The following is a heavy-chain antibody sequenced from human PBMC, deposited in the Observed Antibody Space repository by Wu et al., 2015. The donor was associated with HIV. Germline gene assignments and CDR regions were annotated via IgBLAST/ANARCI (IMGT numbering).Heavy chain of an antibody. D-gene: IGHD3-22*01. V-gene: IGHV1-2*02. CDR3: ASYSYYYDSSGYYPEWYYGMDV. CDR2: INPNSGGT. Sequence: QVQLVQSGAEVKKPGASVKVSCKASGYTFTGYYMHWVRQAPGQGLEWMGWINPNSGGTNYAQKFQGRVTMTRDTSISTAYMELSRLRSDDTAVYYCASYSYYYDSSGYYPEWYYGMDVVGPRDHGHRLL. CDR1: GYTFTGYY. J-gene: IGHJ6*02.